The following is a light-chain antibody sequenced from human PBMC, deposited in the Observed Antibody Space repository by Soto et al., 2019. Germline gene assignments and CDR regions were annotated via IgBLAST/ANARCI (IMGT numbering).Light chain of an antibody. J-gene: IGKJ4*01. V-gene: IGKV3-15*01. CDR3: QQYNNWPLT. CDR1: QSVSSN. CDR2: GAS. Sequence: EIVMTQSPATLSVSPGERATLSCRASQSVSSNLAWYQQKPGQAPRLLLYGASTRATGIPARLSGSGFGTEFTLTISSLQSEDFAVYYCQQYNNWPLTFGGGTKVEIK.